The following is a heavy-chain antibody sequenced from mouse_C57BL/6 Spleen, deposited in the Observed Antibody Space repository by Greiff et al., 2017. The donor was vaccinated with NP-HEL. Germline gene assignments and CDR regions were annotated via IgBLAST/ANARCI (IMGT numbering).Heavy chain of an antibody. CDR3: ARATYYYVSSPYFDY. D-gene: IGHD1-1*01. Sequence: QVQLKQSGAELVRPGASVKLSCKASGYTFTDYYINWVKQRPGQGLELIARIYPGSGNTYYNEKFKGKVTLTAEKASSTAYMQLSSLTSEDSAVYFCARATYYYVSSPYFDYWGQGTTLTVSS. J-gene: IGHJ2*01. CDR2: IYPGSGNT. V-gene: IGHV1-76*01. CDR1: GYTFTDYY.